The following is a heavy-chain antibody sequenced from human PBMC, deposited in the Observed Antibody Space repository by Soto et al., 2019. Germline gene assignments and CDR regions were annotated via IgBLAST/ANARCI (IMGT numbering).Heavy chain of an antibody. V-gene: IGHV4-31*03. J-gene: IGHJ3*02. CDR3: ARGLTAAGTSAFVI. CDR2: VYYSGST. CDR1: GGSISSGGYY. D-gene: IGHD6-13*01. Sequence: SETLSLTCTVSGGSISSGGYYWSWIRQHPGKGLEWIGYVYYSGSTYYNPSLKSRVTISVDTSKNQFSLKLSSVTAADTAVYYCARGLTAAGTSAFVIWGQGTMVTVSS.